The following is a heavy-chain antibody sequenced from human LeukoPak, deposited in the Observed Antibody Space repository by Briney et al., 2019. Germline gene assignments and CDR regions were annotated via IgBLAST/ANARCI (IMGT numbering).Heavy chain of an antibody. V-gene: IGHV3-23*01. CDR1: GFTFSSYT. CDR3: AKDHRSASESYYFDY. J-gene: IGHJ4*02. Sequence: PGGSLRLSCTASGFTFSSYTMSWVRQAPGKGLKWVSTITTGGPNTYYADSVKGRFTISRDNSKNTLYLQMSSLRAEDTAIYYCAKDHRSASESYYFDYWGQGSLVTVSS. D-gene: IGHD3-10*01. CDR2: ITTGGPNT.